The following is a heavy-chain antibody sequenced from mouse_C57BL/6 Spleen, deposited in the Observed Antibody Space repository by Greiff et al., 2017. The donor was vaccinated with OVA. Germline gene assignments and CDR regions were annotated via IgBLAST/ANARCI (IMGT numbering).Heavy chain of an antibody. V-gene: IGHV1-74*01. Sequence: QVQLQQPGAELVKPGASVKVSCKASGYTFTSYWMHWVKQRPGQGLEWIGRLHPSDSDPNYNQKFKGKATLTVDKSSSTAYMQLSSLTAEDSAVYYFALFNFDDWGKGTTLTVSS. CDR1: GYTFTSYW. D-gene: IGHD2-3*01. J-gene: IGHJ2*01. CDR3: ALFNFDD. CDR2: LHPSDSDP.